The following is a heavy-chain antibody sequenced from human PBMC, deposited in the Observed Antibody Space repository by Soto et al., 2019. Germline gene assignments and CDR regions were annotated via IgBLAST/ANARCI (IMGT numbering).Heavy chain of an antibody. J-gene: IGHJ5*02. CDR1: GGSFSGYY. V-gene: IGHV4-34*01. CDR2: INHSGST. D-gene: IGHD3-16*02. CDR3: ARGFNRKWFDP. Sequence: SETLSLTCAVYGGSFSGYYWSWIRQPPGKGLEWIGEINHSGSTNYNPSLKSRVTISVDTSKNQFSLKLSSVTAADTAVYYCARGFNRKWFDPWGQGTLVTASS.